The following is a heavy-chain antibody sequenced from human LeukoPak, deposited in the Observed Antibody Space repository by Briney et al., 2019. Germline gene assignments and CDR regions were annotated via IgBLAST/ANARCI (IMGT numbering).Heavy chain of an antibody. J-gene: IGHJ2*01. D-gene: IGHD6-13*01. CDR2: ISGSGGST. CDR1: GFTFSSYA. CDR3: AKGHIAAASLYFDL. Sequence: GGSLRLSCAASGFTFSSYAMSWVRQAPGKGLEWVSAISGSGGSTYYADSVKGRFTISRDNAKNSLYLQMNSLRAEDMALYYCAKGHIAAASLYFDLWGRGTLVTVSS. V-gene: IGHV3-23*01.